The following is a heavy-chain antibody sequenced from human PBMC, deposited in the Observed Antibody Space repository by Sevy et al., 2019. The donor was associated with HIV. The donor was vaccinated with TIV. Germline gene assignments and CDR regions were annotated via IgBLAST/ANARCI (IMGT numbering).Heavy chain of an antibody. CDR2: ISYNSNFI. CDR1: GFTFCGFSFSHYS. CDR3: ALTNSADYYDSGAFHL. D-gene: IGHD3-22*01. V-gene: IGHV3-21*06. Sequence: GGSLRLSCTVTGFTFCGFSFSHYSMNWVRQAPGRGLEWVSSISYNSNFILYADPVKGRFTISRDDAKNSLFLLMDRLRADDTAMYYCALTNSADYYDSGAFHLWGRGTMVTVSS. J-gene: IGHJ3*01.